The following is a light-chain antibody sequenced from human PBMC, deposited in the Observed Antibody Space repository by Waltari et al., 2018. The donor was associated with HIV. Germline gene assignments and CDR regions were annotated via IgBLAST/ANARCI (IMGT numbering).Light chain of an antibody. CDR3: SSYAGSNNRWV. J-gene: IGLJ3*02. Sequence: QSALTQPPSASGSPGQSVTISCTGTSSDVGGYNYVSWYQKHPGKAPKRMIYEVSKRPSGVPVRLSVSKSGSTASLTVSGLQAEDEADYYCSSYAGSNNRWVFGGGTKLTVL. CDR2: EVS. V-gene: IGLV2-8*01. CDR1: SSDVGGYNY.